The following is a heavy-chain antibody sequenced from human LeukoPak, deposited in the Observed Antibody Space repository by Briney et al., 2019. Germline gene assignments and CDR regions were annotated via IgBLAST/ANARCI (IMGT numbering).Heavy chain of an antibody. CDR2: IRNKPNSYTT. CDR3: TRQECSGGSCSYVDF. V-gene: IGHV3-73*01. CDR1: GFDFSGFY. D-gene: IGHD2-15*01. Sequence: GGSLKLSCAASGFDFSGFYVHWVRQASGRGLEWVGLIRNKPNSYTTVYAASVKGRFTISRDDSKNTAYPQMNSLKAEDTAVYYCTRQECSGGSCSYVDFWGQGTLVTVSS. J-gene: IGHJ4*02.